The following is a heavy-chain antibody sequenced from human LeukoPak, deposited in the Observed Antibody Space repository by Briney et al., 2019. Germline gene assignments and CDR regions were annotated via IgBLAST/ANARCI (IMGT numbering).Heavy chain of an antibody. CDR1: GGSISSSSYY. D-gene: IGHD3-10*02. J-gene: IGHJ6*02. CDR3: ASLFGELSDGMDV. Sequence: PSETLSLTCTVSGGSISSSSYYWGWIRQPPGKGLEWIGSIYYSGSTYYNPSLKSRVTISVDTSKNQFSLKLSSVTAADTAVYYCASLFGELSDGMDVWGQGTTVTVSS. CDR2: IYYSGST. V-gene: IGHV4-39*07.